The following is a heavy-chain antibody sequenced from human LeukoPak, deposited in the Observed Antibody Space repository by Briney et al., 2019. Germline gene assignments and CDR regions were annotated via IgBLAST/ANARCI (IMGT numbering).Heavy chain of an antibody. Sequence: SGPTLVKPTQTLTLTCTFSGFSLSTSGVGVGWIRQPPGKALEWLALIYWNDDKRYSPSLKSRLTITKDTSKNQVVLTMTNIDPVDTATYYCAHRLWFGAMNWFDPWGQGTLVTVSS. CDR2: IYWNDDK. D-gene: IGHD3-10*01. V-gene: IGHV2-5*01. CDR3: AHRLWFGAMNWFDP. CDR1: GFSLSTSGVG. J-gene: IGHJ5*02.